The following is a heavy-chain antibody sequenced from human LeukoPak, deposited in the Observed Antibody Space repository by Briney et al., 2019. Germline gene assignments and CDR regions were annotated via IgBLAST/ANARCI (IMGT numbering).Heavy chain of an antibody. CDR1: GFTFSSYG. Sequence: GGSQGLSCAASGFTFSSYGMHWVRQAPGKGLEWVAVISYDGSNKYYADSVKGRFTISRDNSKNTLYLQMNSLRAGDTAVYYCAKDRIAAAGSNWFDPWGQGTLVTVSP. D-gene: IGHD6-13*01. J-gene: IGHJ5*02. CDR3: AKDRIAAAGSNWFDP. V-gene: IGHV3-30*18. CDR2: ISYDGSNK.